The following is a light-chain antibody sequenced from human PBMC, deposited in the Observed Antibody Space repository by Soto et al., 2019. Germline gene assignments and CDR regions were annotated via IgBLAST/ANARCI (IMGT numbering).Light chain of an antibody. CDR1: PSISST. J-gene: IGKJ3*01. CDR3: QQSYNIPFT. V-gene: IGKV1-39*01. CDR2: ATS. Sequence: DIQMTQSPSSLSASVEERITITCRPSPSISSTLTWYQQKAGKAPKLLIYATSSLHSGVPSSFGGSGAGTDFTLTISSLQPEDFATYYCQQSYNIPFTFGPGTKVDIQ.